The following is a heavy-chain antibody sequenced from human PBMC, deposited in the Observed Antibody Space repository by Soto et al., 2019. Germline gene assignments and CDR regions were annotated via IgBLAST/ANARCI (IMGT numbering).Heavy chain of an antibody. CDR1: GYTFTGYY. CDR3: ARESHHDYGDYEDSSAFDI. D-gene: IGHD4-17*01. CDR2: INPNSGGT. Sequence: GASVKVSCKASGYTFTGYYMHWVRQAPGQGLEWMGWINPNSGGTNYAQKFQGWVTMTRDTSISTAYMELSRLRSDDTAVYYCARESHHDYGDYEDSSAFDIWGQGTMVTVSS. V-gene: IGHV1-2*04. J-gene: IGHJ3*02.